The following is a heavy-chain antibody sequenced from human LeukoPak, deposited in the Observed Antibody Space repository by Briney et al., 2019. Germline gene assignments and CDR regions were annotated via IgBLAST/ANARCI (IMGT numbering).Heavy chain of an antibody. CDR1: GFTVSSNY. CDR3: ASQQYYYYYGMDV. J-gene: IGHJ6*02. V-gene: IGHV3-66*04. CDR2: IYSGGST. Sequence: PGGSLRLSCAASGFTVSSNYMSWVRQAPGKGLEWVSVIYSGGSTYYADSVKGRFTISRDNSKNTLYLQMNSLRAEDTAVYYCASQQYYYYYGMDVWGQGTTATVSS.